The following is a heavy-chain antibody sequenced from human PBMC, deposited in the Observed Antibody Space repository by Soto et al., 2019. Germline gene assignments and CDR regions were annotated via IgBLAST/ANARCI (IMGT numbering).Heavy chain of an antibody. Sequence: PSETLSLTCTVSGGSISSGDYFWSWIRQHPGKGLEWIGYIYYGGSAYYNPSLTSRVTISVDTSKNLFSLTLTSVTAADTAVYYCARDNQISSSEPTFYYSYYGMDVWGQGTTVTVSS. CDR1: GGSISSGDYF. V-gene: IGHV4-31*03. D-gene: IGHD6-6*01. CDR2: IYYGGSA. CDR3: ARDNQISSSEPTFYYSYYGMDV. J-gene: IGHJ6*02.